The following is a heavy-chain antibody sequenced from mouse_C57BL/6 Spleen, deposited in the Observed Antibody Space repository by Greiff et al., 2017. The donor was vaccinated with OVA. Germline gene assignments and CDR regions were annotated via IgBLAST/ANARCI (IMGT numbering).Heavy chain of an antibody. V-gene: IGHV1-15*01. D-gene: IGHD1-1*01. CDR1: GYTFTDYE. CDR3: TRTSGSSYDY. J-gene: IGHJ2*01. Sequence: VQLKESGAELVRPGASVTLSCKASGYTFTDYEMHWVKQTPVHGLEWIGAIDPETGGTAYNQKFKGKAILTADKSSSTAYMELRSLTSEDSAVYYCTRTSGSSYDYWGQGTTLTVSS. CDR2: IDPETGGT.